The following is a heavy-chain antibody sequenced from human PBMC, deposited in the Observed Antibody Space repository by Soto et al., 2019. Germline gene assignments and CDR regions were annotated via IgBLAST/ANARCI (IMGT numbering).Heavy chain of an antibody. V-gene: IGHV4-31*03. CDR3: ARVGGINWFVP. CDR2: IYYSGST. Sequence: SETLSLTCTVSGGSISSGGYYWSWIRQHPGRGLEWIGYIYYSGSTYYNPSLKSRVTISVDTSKNQFSLKLSSVTAADTAVYYCARVGGINWFVPWGQGTLLSLSS. J-gene: IGHJ5*02. CDR1: GGSISSGGYY. D-gene: IGHD3-16*01.